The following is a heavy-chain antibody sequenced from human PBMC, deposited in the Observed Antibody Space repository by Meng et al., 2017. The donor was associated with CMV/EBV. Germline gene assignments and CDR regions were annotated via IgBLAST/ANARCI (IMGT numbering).Heavy chain of an antibody. D-gene: IGHD6-19*01. V-gene: IGHV1-2*02. CDR1: GFTFSDYY. CDR2: VNSNNDAT. J-gene: IGHJ4*02. Sequence: QVPRVQSGAEMKKPWASVKVSCTTSGFTFSDYYIHWVRQAPGQGLEWMGWVNSNNDATNYARKFQGRVSMTRDTSISTAHMELSRLMSDDTAVYYCVRSSGWSLFDYWGQGTLVTVAS. CDR3: VRSSGWSLFDY.